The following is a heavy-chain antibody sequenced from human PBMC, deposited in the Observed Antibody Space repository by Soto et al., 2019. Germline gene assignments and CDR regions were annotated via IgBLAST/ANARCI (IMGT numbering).Heavy chain of an antibody. D-gene: IGHD2-2*01. CDR1: GFTFSSYA. J-gene: IGHJ6*02. V-gene: IGHV3-23*01. CDR3: AKEQVPAAITYYYYGMAV. Sequence: GGSLRLSCAASGFTFSSYAMSWVRQAPGKGLEWVSAISGSGGSTYYADSVKGRFTISRDNSKNTLYLQMNSLRAEDTAVYYCAKEQVPAAITYYYYGMAVWGQGTTVTPSS. CDR2: ISGSGGST.